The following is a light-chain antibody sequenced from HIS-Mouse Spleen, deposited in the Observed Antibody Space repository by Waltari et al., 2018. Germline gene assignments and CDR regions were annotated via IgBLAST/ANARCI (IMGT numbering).Light chain of an antibody. CDR2: AAS. Sequence: AIRMTQSPCSLSASTGDIVTITCRASQGISSYLAWYQQKPGKAPKLLIYAASTLQSGVPSRFSGSGSGTDFTLTISCLQSEDFATYYCQQYYSYPYTFGQGTKLEIK. CDR3: QQYYSYPYT. CDR1: QGISSY. V-gene: IGKV1-8*01. J-gene: IGKJ2*01.